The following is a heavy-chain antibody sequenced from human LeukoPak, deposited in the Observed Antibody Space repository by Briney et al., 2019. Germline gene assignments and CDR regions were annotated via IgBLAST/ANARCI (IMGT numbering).Heavy chain of an antibody. CDR1: GLTFSSYG. CDR3: AARGYSYGYGDYYGMDV. J-gene: IGHJ6*02. Sequence: GGSLRLSCAASGLTFSSYGMHWVRQAPGKGLEWVAFIRYDGSNKYYADSAKGRFTISRDNSKNTLYLQMNSLRAEDTAVYYCAARGYSYGYGDYYGMDVWGQGTTVTVSS. D-gene: IGHD5-18*01. V-gene: IGHV3-30*02. CDR2: IRYDGSNK.